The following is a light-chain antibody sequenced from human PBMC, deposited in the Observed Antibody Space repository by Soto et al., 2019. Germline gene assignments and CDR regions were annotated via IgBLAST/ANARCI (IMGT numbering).Light chain of an antibody. CDR3: QLSLSTPYI. Sequence: DIQMTQSPSSLAASVGDRVTITCRASQSIGTYLNWYQQTIGKTPKLLIYAASSLQSEVPSRFSGSGAGTDFTLTISSLQPEDFATYFCQLSLSTPYIFGQGTKLEIK. V-gene: IGKV1-39*01. CDR1: QSIGTY. J-gene: IGKJ2*01. CDR2: AAS.